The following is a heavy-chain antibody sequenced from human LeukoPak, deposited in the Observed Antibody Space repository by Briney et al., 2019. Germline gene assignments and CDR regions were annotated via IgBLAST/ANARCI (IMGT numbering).Heavy chain of an antibody. D-gene: IGHD1-1*01. CDR3: ARDLQKQLRYYYYYMDV. J-gene: IGHJ6*03. CDR1: GGSISSYY. CDR2: IYTSGST. Sequence: SETLSLTCTVSGGSISSYYGSWIRQPAGKGLEWIGRIYTSGSTNYNHSLKSRVTMSVDTSKNQFSLKLSSVTAADTAVYYCARDLQKQLRYYYYYMDVWGKGTTVTVSS. V-gene: IGHV4-4*07.